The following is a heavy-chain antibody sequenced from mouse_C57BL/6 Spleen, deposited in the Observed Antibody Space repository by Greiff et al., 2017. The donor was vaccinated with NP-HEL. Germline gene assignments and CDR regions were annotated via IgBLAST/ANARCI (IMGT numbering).Heavy chain of an antibody. CDR1: GFTFSSYT. V-gene: IGHV5-9*01. D-gene: IGHD1-1*01. CDR2: ISGGGGNT. J-gene: IGHJ2*01. Sequence: DVKLVESGGGLVKPGGSLKLSCAASGFTFSSYTMSWVRQTPEKRLEWVATISGGGGNTYYPDSVKGRFTISRDNAKNTLYLQMSSLRSEDTALYYCARNYYGSSPYYFDYWGQGTTLTVSS. CDR3: ARNYYGSSPYYFDY.